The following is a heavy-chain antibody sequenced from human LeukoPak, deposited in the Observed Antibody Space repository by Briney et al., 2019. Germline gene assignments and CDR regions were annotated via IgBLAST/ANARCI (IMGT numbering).Heavy chain of an antibody. D-gene: IGHD3-16*01. Sequence: SETLSLTCAVSNYPITSDYYWVWRRQPPGQGLERNGQIFHSGMALYNPSLKSRVTMSVDTSRSQFSVNLNSVTAADTAVYYCGRAGFGTAYNRFYYYMDVWGKGTTVTVSS. CDR1: NYPITSDYY. CDR2: IFHSGMA. CDR3: GRAGFGTAYNRFYYYMDV. J-gene: IGHJ6*03. V-gene: IGHV4-38-2*01.